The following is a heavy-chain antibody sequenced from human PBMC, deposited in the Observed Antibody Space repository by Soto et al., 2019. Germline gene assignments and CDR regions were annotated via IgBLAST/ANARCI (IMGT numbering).Heavy chain of an antibody. V-gene: IGHV3-23*01. CDR1: GFTLSSYA. J-gene: IGHJ5*02. CDR3: ATGSYGSENYYTRAKGNWFDP. CDR2: ISASGGGT. Sequence: GGSLRLSFASSGFTLSSYAMSWVRQAPGKGLEWVSAISASGGGTYYADSVKGRFTISRDDSKNTLYLQMSSLRAEDTAVYYCATGSYGSENYYTRAKGNWFDPWGQGTLVTVSS. D-gene: IGHD3-10*01.